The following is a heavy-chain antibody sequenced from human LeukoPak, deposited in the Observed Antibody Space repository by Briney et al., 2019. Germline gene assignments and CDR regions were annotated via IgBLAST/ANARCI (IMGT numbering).Heavy chain of an antibody. J-gene: IGHJ5*02. CDR2: IYYKGNT. Sequence: SETLSLTCTVSGXSISSFYWSWIRQPPGKGLEWIEYIYYKGNTNYSPSLTSRVTISLDTSKNQFSLKLSSLTAADTAMYYCARSYSSGSYYSPFDPWGQGTLVTVSS. CDR3: ARSYSSGSYYSPFDP. D-gene: IGHD3-10*01. V-gene: IGHV4-59*01. CDR1: GXSISSFY.